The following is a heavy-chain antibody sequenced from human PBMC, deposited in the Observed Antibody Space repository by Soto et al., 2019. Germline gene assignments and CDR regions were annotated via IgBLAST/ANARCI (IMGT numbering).Heavy chain of an antibody. Sequence: ASVKVSCKASGYTFTGYYMHWVRQAPGQRLEWMGWINAGNGNTKYSQKFQGRVTITRDTSASTAYMELSSLRSEDTAVYYCARDLLKGENYYGMDVWGQGTTVTVSS. CDR3: ARDLLKGENYYGMDV. CDR2: INAGNGNT. J-gene: IGHJ6*02. CDR1: GYTFTGYY. D-gene: IGHD3-16*01. V-gene: IGHV1-3*01.